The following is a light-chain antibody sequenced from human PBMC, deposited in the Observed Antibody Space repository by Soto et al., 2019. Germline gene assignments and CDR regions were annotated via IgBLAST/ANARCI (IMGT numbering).Light chain of an antibody. CDR1: SSNIGAGYD. Sequence: QSVLTQPPSVSGAPGQRVTISCTGGSSNIGAGYDVHWYRQFPGTAPKLLVYGNNNRPSGISDRFSASKSGSSASLAITGLQAEDEADYYCQSYDPSLRACVFGGGTKLTVL. V-gene: IGLV1-40*01. CDR3: QSYDPSLRACV. CDR2: GNN. J-gene: IGLJ3*02.